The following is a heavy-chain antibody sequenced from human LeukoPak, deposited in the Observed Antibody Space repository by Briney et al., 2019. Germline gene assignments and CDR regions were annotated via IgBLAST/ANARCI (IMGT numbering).Heavy chain of an antibody. Sequence: GGSLRLSCAASGFTFSSYVMHWVRQAPGKGLEWVAVISYDGSNKYYADSVKGRFTISRGNSKSTLFLQMNSLRTEDTAVYFCARANWAGIEAPATDYWGQGTLVTVSS. CDR1: GFTFSSYV. J-gene: IGHJ4*02. D-gene: IGHD2-15*01. CDR2: ISYDGSNK. CDR3: ARANWAGIEAPATDY. V-gene: IGHV3-30-3*01.